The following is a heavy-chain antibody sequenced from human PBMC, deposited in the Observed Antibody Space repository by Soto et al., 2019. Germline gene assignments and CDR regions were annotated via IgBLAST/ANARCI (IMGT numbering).Heavy chain of an antibody. D-gene: IGHD2-15*01. CDR2: IIPIFGTA. Sequence: QVQLVQSGAEVKKPGSSVKVSCKASGGTFSSYAISWVRQAPGQGLEWMGGIIPIFGTANYAQKFQGRVRISADESTSTAYMQQSRRRSEDTAVYYWASRDVDCSGGSCQGLHYFCGMGVWGQGTTVTVSS. CDR3: ASRDVDCSGGSCQGLHYFCGMGV. J-gene: IGHJ6*02. CDR1: GGTFSSYA. V-gene: IGHV1-69*12.